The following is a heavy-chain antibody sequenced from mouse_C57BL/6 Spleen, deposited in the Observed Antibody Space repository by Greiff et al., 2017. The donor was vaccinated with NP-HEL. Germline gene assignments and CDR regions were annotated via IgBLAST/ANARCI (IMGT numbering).Heavy chain of an antibody. Sequence: VQLQQSVAELVRPGASVKLSCTASGFNIKNTYMHWVKQRPEQGLEWIGRIDPANGNTKYAPKFQGKATITADTSSNTAYLQRSSLTSEDTAIYYCARPPYYGSSYWYFDVWGTGTTVTVSS. CDR3: ARPPYYGSSYWYFDV. J-gene: IGHJ1*03. CDR1: GFNIKNTY. CDR2: IDPANGNT. D-gene: IGHD1-1*01. V-gene: IGHV14-3*01.